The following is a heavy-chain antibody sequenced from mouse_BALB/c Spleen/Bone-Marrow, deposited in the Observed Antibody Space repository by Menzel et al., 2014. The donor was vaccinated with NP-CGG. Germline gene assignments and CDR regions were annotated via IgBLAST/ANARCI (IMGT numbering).Heavy chain of an antibody. V-gene: IGHV2-9*02. D-gene: IGHD1-1*01. CDR1: GFSLTSYG. CDR2: IWAGGST. J-gene: IGHJ4*01. CDR3: ARDYDGSLYAMDY. Sequence: QVQLQQSGPGLVAPSQSLSISCTVSGFSLTSYGVHWVRQPPGKGLEWLGVIWAGGSTNYNSALMSRLSIIKDNSKSQVFLKMNSLQTDATDLYYCARDYDGSLYAMDYWGQGTSVTVSS.